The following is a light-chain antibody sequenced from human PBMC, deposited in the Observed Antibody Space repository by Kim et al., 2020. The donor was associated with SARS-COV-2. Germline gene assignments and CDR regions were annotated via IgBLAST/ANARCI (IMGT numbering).Light chain of an antibody. J-gene: IGLJ3*02. CDR3: QVWDSNTGV. V-gene: IGLV3-9*01. Sequence: SYELTQPVSVSVALGQTARITCGNNIGSKNVHWYQQKPGQAPVLVIYRDNNRPSGIPERFSGSNSGNTATLTISRAQAGDEADYYCQVWDSNTGVFGGGTQLTVL. CDR1: NIGSKN. CDR2: RDN.